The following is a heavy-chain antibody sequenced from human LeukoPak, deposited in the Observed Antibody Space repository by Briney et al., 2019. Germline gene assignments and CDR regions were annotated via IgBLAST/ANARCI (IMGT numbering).Heavy chain of an antibody. CDR2: IKQDANEK. CDR1: GFTFPRHW. J-gene: IGHJ4*02. V-gene: IGHV3-7*03. CDR3: ARDISPQLVVDN. Sequence: GGSLRLSCAASGFTFPRHWMSWVRQAPGKGLEWVANIKQDANEKNYVDSVKGRFTISRDNAKNSLYLEMNSLRAEDTAVYYCARDISPQLVVDNWGQGTLVTVSS. D-gene: IGHD6-6*01.